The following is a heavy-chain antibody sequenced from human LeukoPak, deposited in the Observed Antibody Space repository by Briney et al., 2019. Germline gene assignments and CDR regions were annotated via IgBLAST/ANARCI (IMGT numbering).Heavy chain of an antibody. CDR3: AREGAYCSSTSCHLQSWFDP. CDR1: GYTFTSYA. D-gene: IGHD2-2*01. V-gene: IGHV1-18*01. Sequence: ASVKVSCKASGYTFTSYAFRWVRHPPAQGLGWMGWISAYNGNTNYAQNLQGRVTMTTDTSTSTAYKELRSLRSDDTAVYYCAREGAYCSSTSCHLQSWFDPGGQGTLVTVPS. J-gene: IGHJ5*02. CDR2: ISAYNGNT.